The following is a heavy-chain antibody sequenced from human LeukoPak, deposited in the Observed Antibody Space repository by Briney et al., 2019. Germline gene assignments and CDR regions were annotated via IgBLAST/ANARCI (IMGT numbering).Heavy chain of an antibody. CDR3: AAGQQFQY. D-gene: IGHD6-13*01. J-gene: IGHJ1*01. CDR2: INHRGST. CDR1: GVSFSDSY. Sequence: SQTLSLTCAVDGVSFSDSYWSWIRQPPGKGLEWIGEINHRGSTNSSPSLKSRVSMSVDTSKNPFSLDLSSVTAADTAVYYCAAGQQFQYWGQGTLVIVSS. V-gene: IGHV4-34*01.